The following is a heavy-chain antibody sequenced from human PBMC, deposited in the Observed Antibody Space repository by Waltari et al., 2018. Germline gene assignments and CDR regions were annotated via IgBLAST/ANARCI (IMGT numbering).Heavy chain of an antibody. J-gene: IGHJ6*03. CDR1: GGSISSYY. V-gene: IGHV4-4*07. Sequence: QVQLQESGPGLVKPSETLSLTCTVSGGSISSYYRSWIRQPAGKGLEWIGRIYTSGSTNYNPSLKSRVTMSVDTSKNQFSLKLSSVTAADTAVYYCARGIVVVPAAEHYYYYYMDVWGKGTTVTISS. CDR2: IYTSGST. CDR3: ARGIVVVPAAEHYYYYYMDV. D-gene: IGHD2-2*01.